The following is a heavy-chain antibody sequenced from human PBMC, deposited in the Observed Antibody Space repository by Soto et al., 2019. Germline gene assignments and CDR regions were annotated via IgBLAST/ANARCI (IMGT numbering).Heavy chain of an antibody. Sequence: PSETLSLTCTVSGGSISSGGYYWSWIRQHPGKGLEWIGYIYYSGSTYYNPSLKSRVTISVDTSKNQFSLKLSSVTAADTAVYHCARVGRLGGTPYYFDYWGQGTLVTVSS. V-gene: IGHV4-31*03. CDR3: ARVGRLGGTPYYFDY. J-gene: IGHJ4*02. D-gene: IGHD1-26*01. CDR1: GGSISSGGYY. CDR2: IYYSGST.